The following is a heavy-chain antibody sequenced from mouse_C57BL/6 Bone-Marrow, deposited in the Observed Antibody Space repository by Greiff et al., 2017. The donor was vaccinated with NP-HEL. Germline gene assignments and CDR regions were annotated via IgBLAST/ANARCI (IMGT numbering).Heavy chain of an antibody. J-gene: IGHJ2*01. CDR3: ARDSGYAFAY. Sequence: VQLQQPGTELVKPGASVKLSCKASGYTFTSYWMHWLKQRPGQGLEWIGNINPNNGGTNDNEKFKTKATLTVDKSSSTAYMQLSSLTSDDSAVDYCARDSGYAFAYWGQGTTLTVSA. CDR2: INPNNGGT. CDR1: GYTFTSYW. V-gene: IGHV1-53*01. D-gene: IGHD3-2*02.